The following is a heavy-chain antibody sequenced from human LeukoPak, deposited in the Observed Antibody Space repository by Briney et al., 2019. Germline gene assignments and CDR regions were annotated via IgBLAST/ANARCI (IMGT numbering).Heavy chain of an antibody. J-gene: IGHJ4*02. CDR1: GFTFSTYG. V-gene: IGHV3-30*02. CDR2: VWYDGSNI. Sequence: GGSLRLSCAASGFTFSTYGMHWVRQAPGKGLEWVAVVWYDGSNIQYVDSVKGRFTISRDNSKNTLYLQMSSLRTEDTAVYYCVKDSKSSGWYVPPNFDYWGQGTLVTVSS. D-gene: IGHD6-19*01. CDR3: VKDSKSSGWYVPPNFDY.